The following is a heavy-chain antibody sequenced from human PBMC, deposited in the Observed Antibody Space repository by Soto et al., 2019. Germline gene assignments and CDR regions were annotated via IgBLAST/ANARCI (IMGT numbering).Heavy chain of an antibody. V-gene: IGHV3-15*01. J-gene: IGHJ6*02. CDR3: TTDRGVAGLWSPSLSMDV. Sequence: EVQLVESGGGLVKPGGSLRLSCAASGFTLSNAWMSWVRQAPGRGLEWVGRIKSKTDGGTTDYAAPVKGRFTISIDDSKTTLYLQMNSLKTDDTAVYYCTTDRGVAGLWSPSLSMDVWGHGTTVTVSS. D-gene: IGHD2-15*01. CDR2: IKSKTDGGTT. CDR1: GFTLSNAW.